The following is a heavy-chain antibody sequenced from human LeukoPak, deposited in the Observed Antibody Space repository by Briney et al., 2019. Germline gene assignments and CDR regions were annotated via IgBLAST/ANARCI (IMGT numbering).Heavy chain of an antibody. CDR2: IKQDGSEK. Sequence: GGSLRLSCAASGFTFSSYWMSWVRQAPGKGLEWVANIKQDGSEKYYVDSVKGRFTISRDNAKNSLYLQMNSLRAEGTAVYYCARGPPCREYCSLEFYFDYWGQGTLVTVSS. CDR3: ARGPPCREYCSLEFYFDY. V-gene: IGHV3-7*05. D-gene: IGHD2/OR15-2a*01. CDR1: GFTFSSYW. J-gene: IGHJ4*02.